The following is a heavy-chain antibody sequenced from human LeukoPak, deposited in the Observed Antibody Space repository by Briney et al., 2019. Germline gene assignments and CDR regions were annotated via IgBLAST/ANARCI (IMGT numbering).Heavy chain of an antibody. J-gene: IGHJ4*02. CDR3: ATGKDRSGYYYSLDY. D-gene: IGHD3-22*01. V-gene: IGHV1-69*01. CDR1: GGTFSTFP. CDR2: IIPIFGP. Sequence: SVKVSCKASGGTFSTFPISWVRQAPGQGLEWIGGIIPIFGPNYAQKFQGRATISADLATATAYMELSSLTSEDTGVYYCATGKDRSGYYYSLDYWGQGTLVAVSS.